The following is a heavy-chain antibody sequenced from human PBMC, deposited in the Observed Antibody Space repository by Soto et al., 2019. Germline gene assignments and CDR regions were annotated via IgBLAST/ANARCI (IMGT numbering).Heavy chain of an antibody. CDR1: GFTFDDYA. Sequence: GGSLRLSCAASGFTFDDYAMHWVRQAPGKGLEWVSGISWNSGSIGYADSVKGRFTISRDNAKNSLYLQMNSLRAEDTALYYCAKDSTAVAGTGWFDPWGQGTLVTVSS. V-gene: IGHV3-9*01. D-gene: IGHD6-19*01. CDR3: AKDSTAVAGTGWFDP. J-gene: IGHJ5*02. CDR2: ISWNSGSI.